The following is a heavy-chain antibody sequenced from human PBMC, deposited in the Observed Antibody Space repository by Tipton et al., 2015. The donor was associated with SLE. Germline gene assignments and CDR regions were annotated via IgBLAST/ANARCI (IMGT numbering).Heavy chain of an antibody. CDR2: IGSGGDT. CDR3: ARVGRFSSGWQDYFDY. Sequence: GSLRLSCAASGFTFSSYDMHWVRQATGKGLEWVSAIGSGGDTYYPGSVKGRFTISRENAKNSLYLQMDTLTVGDTAVYYCARVGRFSSGWQDYFDYWGQGTQVTVSS. V-gene: IGHV3-13*01. CDR1: GFTFSSYD. D-gene: IGHD6-19*01. J-gene: IGHJ4*02.